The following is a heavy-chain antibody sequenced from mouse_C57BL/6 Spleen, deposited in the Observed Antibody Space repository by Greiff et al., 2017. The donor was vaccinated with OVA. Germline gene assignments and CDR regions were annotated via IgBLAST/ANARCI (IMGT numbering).Heavy chain of an antibody. CDR3: ASGDYGSSYVAY. CDR2: INPSSGYT. Sequence: QVQLQQSGAELARPGASVKMSCKASGYTFTSYTMHWVKQRPGQGLEWIGYINPSSGYTKYNQKFKDKATLTADKSSSTAYMQLSSLTSEDSAVDYCASGDYGSSYVAYWGQGTLVTVSA. D-gene: IGHD1-1*01. J-gene: IGHJ3*01. V-gene: IGHV1-4*01. CDR1: GYTFTSYT.